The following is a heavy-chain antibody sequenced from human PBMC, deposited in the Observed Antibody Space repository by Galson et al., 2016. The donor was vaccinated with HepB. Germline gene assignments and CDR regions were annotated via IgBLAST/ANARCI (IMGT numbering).Heavy chain of an antibody. CDR3: ARDRGNLGSDL. Sequence: SETLSLTCTVSGGSIINYYWSWIRQPPGKGLEWIGYIYYNGHTNYNSSLKSRVTISVDTSTNHFSLNLTSVTAADTAVYYCARDRGNLGSDLWGRGTLVTVSS. J-gene: IGHJ2*01. CDR1: GGSIINYY. D-gene: IGHD4-23*01. CDR2: IYYNGHT. V-gene: IGHV4-59*01.